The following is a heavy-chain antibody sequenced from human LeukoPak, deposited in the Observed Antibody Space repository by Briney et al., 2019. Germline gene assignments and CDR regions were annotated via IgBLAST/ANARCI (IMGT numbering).Heavy chain of an antibody. CDR2: INPSSGGT. D-gene: IGHD3-10*01. V-gene: IGHV1-2*02. CDR3: ARDKREGDPPGY. Sequence: GASVKVSCKASGYTFTGYYMHWVRQAPGQGLEWMGWINPSSGGTNYAQKFQGRVTMTRDTSISTAYMELSRLRSDDTAVYYCARDKREGDPPGYWGQGTLVTVSS. J-gene: IGHJ4*02. CDR1: GYTFTGYY.